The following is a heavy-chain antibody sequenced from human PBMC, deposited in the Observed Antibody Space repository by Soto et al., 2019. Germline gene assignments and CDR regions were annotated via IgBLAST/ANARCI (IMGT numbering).Heavy chain of an antibody. J-gene: IGHJ4*02. CDR1: GFSLSSTRMA. CDR2: IYWDDDK. V-gene: IGHV2-5*02. CDR3: AHIVVAGLGYYFDY. Sequence: QITLKESGPTLVKPTQTLTLTCTFSGFSLSSTRMAVGWIRQHPGKALEWLALIYWDDDKRYSPFLKSRLTITQDTSKNQVVLTMSDMDPVDTARYYCAHIVVAGLGYYFDYWGQGTLVTVSS. D-gene: IGHD6-19*01.